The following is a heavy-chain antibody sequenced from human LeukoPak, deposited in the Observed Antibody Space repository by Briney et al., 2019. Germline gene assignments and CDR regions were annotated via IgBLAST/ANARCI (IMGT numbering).Heavy chain of an antibody. V-gene: IGHV3-21*01. J-gene: IGHJ6*03. Sequence: PGGSLRLSCAASGFTFSSYAMSWVRQAPGKGLEWVSSISSSSSYIYYVDSVKGRFTISRDNAKKSLYLQMNSLRAEDTALYYCARDGDTVLTRGYYYYMDVWGKGTTVTVSS. CDR2: ISSSSSYI. CDR1: GFTFSSYA. D-gene: IGHD4-23*01. CDR3: ARDGDTVLTRGYYYYMDV.